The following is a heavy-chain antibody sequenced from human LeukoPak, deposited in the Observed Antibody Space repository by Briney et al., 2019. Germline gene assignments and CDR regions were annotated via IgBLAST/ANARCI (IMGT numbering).Heavy chain of an antibody. Sequence: PSETLSLTCTVSGGSISSYYWSWIRQPPGKGLEWIGEINHSGSTNYNPSLKSRVTISVDTSKNQFSLKLSSVTAADTAVYYCARDSYYYPRDVWGQGTTVTVSS. CDR3: ARDSYYYPRDV. CDR2: INHSGST. J-gene: IGHJ6*02. CDR1: GGSISSYY. V-gene: IGHV4-34*01.